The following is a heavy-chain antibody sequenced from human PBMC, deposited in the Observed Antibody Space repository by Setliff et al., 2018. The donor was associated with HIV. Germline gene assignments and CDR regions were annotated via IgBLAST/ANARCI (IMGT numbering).Heavy chain of an antibody. D-gene: IGHD3-22*01. Sequence: SETLSLTCAVYGGSFNGYYWSWIRQPPGKGLEWIGEINHSGSTNYNPSLKSRVTMSVDTSKNQFSLKLSSVTAADTAVYYCARGLSFYDPGGFDYWGQGTLVTVSS. V-gene: IGHV4-34*10. CDR2: INHSGST. CDR1: GGSFNGYY. CDR3: ARGLSFYDPGGFDY. J-gene: IGHJ4*02.